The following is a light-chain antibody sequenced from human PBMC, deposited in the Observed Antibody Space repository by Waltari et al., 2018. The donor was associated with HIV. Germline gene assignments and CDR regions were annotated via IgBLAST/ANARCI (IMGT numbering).Light chain of an antibody. J-gene: IGKJ1*01. CDR1: QSVCSSC. Sequence: EIVLTQSPGTLSLSPGERATLSCRASQSVCSSCLTWYQQKPGHAPRLLIYDTSSRATGIPDRFSGSGSGTDFTLTISRLEPEDFAVYYCQQYGSSPWTFGHGTKVEIK. CDR3: QQYGSSPWT. CDR2: DTS. V-gene: IGKV3-20*01.